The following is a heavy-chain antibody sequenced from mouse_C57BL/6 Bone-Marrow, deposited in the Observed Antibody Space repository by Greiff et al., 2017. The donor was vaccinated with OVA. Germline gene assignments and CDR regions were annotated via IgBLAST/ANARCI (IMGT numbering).Heavy chain of an antibody. J-gene: IGHJ2*01. D-gene: IGHD1-1*01. CDR1: GYTFTSYW. CDR3: AKIYYGSRDY. Sequence: QVQLQQPGAELVKPGASVKLSCKASGYTFTSYWMHWVKQRPGQGLEWIGMIHPNSGSTNYNEKFKSKATLTVDKSSSTSYMQLSSLTSEDSAVYYCAKIYYGSRDYWGQGTTLTVSS. V-gene: IGHV1-64*01. CDR2: IHPNSGST.